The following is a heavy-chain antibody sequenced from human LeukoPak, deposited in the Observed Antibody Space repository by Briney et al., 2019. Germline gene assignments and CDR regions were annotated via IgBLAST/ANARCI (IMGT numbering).Heavy chain of an antibody. V-gene: IGHV1-69*05. CDR1: GGTFSSYA. CDR3: ARGTGDHSSGYYPIDY. CDR2: IIPIFGTA. D-gene: IGHD3-22*01. Sequence: SVKVSCKASGGTFSSYAISWVRQAPGQGLEWMGGIIPIFGTANYAQKFQGRVTITTDESTSTAYMELSSLRSEDTAVYYCARGTGDHSSGYYPIDYWGQGTLVTVSS. J-gene: IGHJ4*02.